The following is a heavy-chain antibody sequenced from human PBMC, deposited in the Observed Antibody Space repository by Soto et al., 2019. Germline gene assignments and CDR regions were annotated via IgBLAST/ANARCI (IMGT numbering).Heavy chain of an antibody. J-gene: IGHJ4*02. CDR2: ISAYNGNT. CDR1: GYTFTSYG. V-gene: IGHV1-18*01. Sequence: QVQLVQSGAEVKKPGASVKVSCKPSGYTFTSYGITWVRQAPGQGLEWMGWISAYNGNTNYAQKFQGRVTMTTDTXMSNAYMELRSLGSDDTAVYYCASGWFGEFVYQFDDWGQGTLVTVSS. D-gene: IGHD3-10*01. CDR3: ASGWFGEFVYQFDD.